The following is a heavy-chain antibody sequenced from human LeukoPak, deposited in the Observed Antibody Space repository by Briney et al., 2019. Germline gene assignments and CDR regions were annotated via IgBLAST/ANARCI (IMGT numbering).Heavy chain of an antibody. Sequence: GGSLRLSRAASRFPSSLYAMSGVSQAPAQGLEHLSPISGSGGSTYYADSVKGRSTISRDNSKNTLYLQMNSLRAEDTAVYYCAKAGVVPAASWPFDYWGQGTLVTVSS. V-gene: IGHV3-23*01. J-gene: IGHJ4*02. CDR2: ISGSGGST. CDR3: AKAGVVPAASWPFDY. D-gene: IGHD2-2*01. CDR1: RFPSSLYA.